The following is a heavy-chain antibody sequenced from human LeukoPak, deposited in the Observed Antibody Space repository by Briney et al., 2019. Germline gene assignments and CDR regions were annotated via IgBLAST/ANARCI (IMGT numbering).Heavy chain of an antibody. V-gene: IGHV3-48*03. J-gene: IGHJ4*02. Sequence: GGSLRLSCTASGFTFSSYEMNWVRQAPGKGLEWVSYISSSGSTIYYADSVKGRFTISRDNAKDSLYLQMNSLRAEDTAVYYCASPYCSSTSCSLDDYWGQGTLVTVSS. CDR2: ISSSGSTI. D-gene: IGHD2-2*01. CDR3: ASPYCSSTSCSLDDY. CDR1: GFTFSSYE.